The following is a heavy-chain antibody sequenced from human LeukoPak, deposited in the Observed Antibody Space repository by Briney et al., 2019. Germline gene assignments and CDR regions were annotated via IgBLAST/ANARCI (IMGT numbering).Heavy chain of an antibody. V-gene: IGHV3-30*02. Sequence: GGSLRLSCTASGFTFSTYGMHWVRQAPGKGLEWVAFIQNDGSNKYNADSVRGRFTISRDNSENTLYLQMNSLRAEDTAVYYCAKDADFWTGYGPDFWGQGTLVTVSS. CDR3: AKDADFWTGYGPDF. CDR1: GFTFSTYG. D-gene: IGHD3/OR15-3a*01. J-gene: IGHJ4*02. CDR2: IQNDGSNK.